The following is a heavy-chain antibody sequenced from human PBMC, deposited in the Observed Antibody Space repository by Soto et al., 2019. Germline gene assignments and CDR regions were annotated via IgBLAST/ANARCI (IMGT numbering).Heavy chain of an antibody. J-gene: IGHJ4*02. Sequence: EVLLVESGGGLVQPGGSLRLSCAASGFIFSDHYMDWVRQAPGKGLEWVPRIRNKANSHSTEYAASVEGRFTISRDDSKNSLYLQMNSLKTEDTAVYYCARYSGSYSRHSDYWGQGTLVTISS. CDR1: GFIFSDHY. D-gene: IGHD1-26*01. CDR2: IRNKANSHST. V-gene: IGHV3-72*01. CDR3: ARYSGSYSRHSDY.